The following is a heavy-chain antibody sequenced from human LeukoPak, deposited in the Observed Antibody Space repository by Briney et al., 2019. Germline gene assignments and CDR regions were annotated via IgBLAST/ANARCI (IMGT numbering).Heavy chain of an antibody. CDR3: ARNTTSSPWFDP. Sequence: SETLSLTCTVSGGSVKSPTSYWSWIRQPPGKGLEWIGNVYYIGTTSYNSTLKSRVRISVDTSKNQFSLEVESVTAEDTAVYYCARNTTSSPWFDPWGQGTLVTVSS. CDR2: VYYIGTT. V-gene: IGHV4-61*01. J-gene: IGHJ5*02. D-gene: IGHD6-6*01. CDR1: GGSVKSPTSY.